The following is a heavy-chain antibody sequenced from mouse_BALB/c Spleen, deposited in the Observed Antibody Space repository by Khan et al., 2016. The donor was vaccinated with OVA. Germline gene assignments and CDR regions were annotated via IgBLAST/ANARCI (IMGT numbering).Heavy chain of an antibody. CDR1: GFTFSTYA. V-gene: IGHV5-6-5*01. CDR2: ISSGGAP. CDR3: SREAYRYDEYYFDY. Sequence: EVELVESGVDSVKPGGSLKLSCAVSGFTFSTYAMSWVRHTPEKRLDWVASISSGGAPSFPDSVKGRFTISRDNARNIVYLQMTSLRSEDMAMYYCSREAYRYDEYYFDYWGQGTTLTVSS. J-gene: IGHJ2*01. D-gene: IGHD2-14*01.